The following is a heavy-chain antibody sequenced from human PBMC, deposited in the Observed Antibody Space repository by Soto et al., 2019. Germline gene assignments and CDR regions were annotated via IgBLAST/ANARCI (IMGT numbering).Heavy chain of an antibody. Sequence: QRRSCAASASPFSSDGMHGFLQAPGKGLEWVAVISYDGSNKYYADSVKGRFTISRDNSKNTLYLQMNSLRAEDTAVYYCAKLYYYDSSGYYPIDYWGQGTLVTVSS. J-gene: IGHJ4*02. CDR1: ASPFSSDG. CDR3: AKLYYYDSSGYYPIDY. V-gene: IGHV3-30*18. CDR2: ISYDGSNK. D-gene: IGHD3-22*01.